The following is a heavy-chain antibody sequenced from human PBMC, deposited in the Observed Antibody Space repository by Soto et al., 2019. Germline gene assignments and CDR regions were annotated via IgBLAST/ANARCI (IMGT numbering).Heavy chain of an antibody. CDR2: IIPILGTA. D-gene: IGHD5-12*01. CDR3: ARDLAELRGYSGYDSYYYYYGMDV. J-gene: IGHJ6*02. Sequence: SVKVACKASGGPLISYAIIWVRQAPGQGLEWMGGIIPILGTANYAQKFQGRVTITADESTSTAYMELSSLRSEDTAVYYCARDLAELRGYSGYDSYYYYYGMDVWGQGTTVTVSS. V-gene: IGHV1-69*01. CDR1: GGPLISYA.